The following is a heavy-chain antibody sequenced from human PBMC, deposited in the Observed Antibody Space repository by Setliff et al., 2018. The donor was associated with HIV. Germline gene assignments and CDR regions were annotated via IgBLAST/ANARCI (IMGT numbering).Heavy chain of an antibody. Sequence: PGGSLRLSCAASGFTFSSYWMSWVRQAPGKGPEWVANIKKDGSEKYYVDSVKGRFTISRDNAKNSLYLQMNSLRAEDTAVYYCTRYPWAFDIWGQGTMVTVSS. CDR1: GFTFSSYW. V-gene: IGHV3-7*03. J-gene: IGHJ3*02. CDR2: IKKDGSEK. CDR3: TRYPWAFDI.